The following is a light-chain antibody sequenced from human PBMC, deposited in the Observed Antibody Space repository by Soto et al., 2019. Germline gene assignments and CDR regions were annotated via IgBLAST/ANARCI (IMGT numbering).Light chain of an antibody. J-gene: IGLJ1*01. CDR3: SSYSISDTPYV. Sequence: QSALTQPASVSGSPGQSITISCTGTSSDVGSYNLVSWYQQHPGKAPKLMIYEGSKRPSGVSNRFSGSKSGNTASLTISGLQAEDEADYYCSSYSISDTPYVFGGGTKVTVL. CDR1: SSDVGSYNL. V-gene: IGLV2-14*02. CDR2: EGS.